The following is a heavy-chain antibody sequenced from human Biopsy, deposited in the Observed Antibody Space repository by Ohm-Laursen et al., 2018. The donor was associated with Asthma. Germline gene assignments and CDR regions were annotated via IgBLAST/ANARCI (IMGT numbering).Heavy chain of an antibody. Sequence: AASVKVSCKTSGYTFNSAGITWVRQAPGQGLEWMGWISVYNGNTKVAQKLQDRVTMITDTSMSTAYMELRSLRSDDTAVYFCARAVDYSHYYGIDIWGQGTTVTVS. CDR1: GYTFNSAG. J-gene: IGHJ6*02. D-gene: IGHD3-10*01. CDR3: ARAVDYSHYYGIDI. CDR2: ISVYNGNT. V-gene: IGHV1-18*01.